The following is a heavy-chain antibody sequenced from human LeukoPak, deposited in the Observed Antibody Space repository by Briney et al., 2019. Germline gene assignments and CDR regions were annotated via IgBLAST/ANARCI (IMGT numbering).Heavy chain of an antibody. D-gene: IGHD2-8*02. V-gene: IGHV3-30*01. CDR3: ARARTGGYFDY. CDR2: ISYDGSNK. J-gene: IGHJ4*02. CDR1: GFTFSSYA. Sequence: QPGGSLRLSCAASGFTFSSYAMHWVRQAPGKGLEWVAVISYDGSNKYYADSVKGRFTISRDNSKNTLYLQMNSLRAEDTAVYYCARARTGGYFDYWGQGTLVTVSS.